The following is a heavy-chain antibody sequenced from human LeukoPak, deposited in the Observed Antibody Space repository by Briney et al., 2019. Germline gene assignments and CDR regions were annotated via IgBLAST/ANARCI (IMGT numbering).Heavy chain of an antibody. V-gene: IGHV4-59*08. Sequence: SETLSLTCTVSGGSISSSYWSWIRQPPGKGLEWIGYIYYSGSTNYNPSLKSRVTISVDTSKNQFSMKLSSVTAADTAVYYCARHSCSSTSFYGVDAFDIWGQGTMVTVSS. CDR2: IYYSGST. CDR1: GGSISSSY. CDR3: ARHSCSSTSFYGVDAFDI. D-gene: IGHD2-2*01. J-gene: IGHJ3*02.